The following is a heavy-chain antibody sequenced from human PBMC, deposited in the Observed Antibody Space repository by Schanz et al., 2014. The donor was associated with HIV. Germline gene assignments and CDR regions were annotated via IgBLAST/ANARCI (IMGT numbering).Heavy chain of an antibody. J-gene: IGHJ6*02. CDR3: AKDRNQYDSRYIGKGNYYYYYGIDV. D-gene: IGHD3-22*01. Sequence: QVQLVESGGGVVQPGRSLRLSCAASGFTYRNYGMHWVRQAPGKGLEWVAVTSYDGTKKHYADSVKGRFTISRDNSKNTVYLQAKSLRPEDTAVYYCAKDRNQYDSRYIGKGNYYYYYGIDVWGQGTTVTVSS. CDR2: TSYDGTKK. V-gene: IGHV3-30*18. CDR1: GFTYRNYG.